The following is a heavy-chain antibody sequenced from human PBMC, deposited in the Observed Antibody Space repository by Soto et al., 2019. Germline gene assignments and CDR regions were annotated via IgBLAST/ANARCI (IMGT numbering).Heavy chain of an antibody. J-gene: IGHJ4*02. CDR1: GYTFTGYY. Sequence: ASVKVSCKASGYTFTGYYMHWVRQAPGQGLEWMGWINPNSGGTNYAQKFQGRVTMTRDTSISTAYMELSRLRSDDTAVYYCARDHCGGDCYSGGGDYWGQGTLVTVSS. CDR2: INPNSGGT. V-gene: IGHV1-2*02. CDR3: ARDHCGGDCYSGGGDY. D-gene: IGHD2-21*02.